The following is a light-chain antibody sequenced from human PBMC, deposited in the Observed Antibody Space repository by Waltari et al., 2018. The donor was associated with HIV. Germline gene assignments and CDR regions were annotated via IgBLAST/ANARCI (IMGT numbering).Light chain of an antibody. V-gene: IGKV3-15*01. CDR2: GTS. J-gene: IGKJ1*01. Sequence: EILMTQSPANLSVSPGERATLSGRASQSVNSNLAWYQQKPGQTPRLLIYGTSTRATDIPARFSGSGSGTEFTLTISSLQSEDFAVYYCHHYNNWRETFGQGTKVEIK. CDR1: QSVNSN. CDR3: HHYNNWRET.